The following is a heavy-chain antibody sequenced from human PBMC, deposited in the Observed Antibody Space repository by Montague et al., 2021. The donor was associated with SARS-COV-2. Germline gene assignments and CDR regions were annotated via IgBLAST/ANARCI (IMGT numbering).Heavy chain of an antibody. J-gene: IGHJ4*02. Sequence: CAISGDSVSSNSATWHWIRQSPSGGLEWLGRTYYRSRWSNDYAVSVRSRIIINPDTSTSQFSLQLSSVTPEDTAVYFCARERWAVGVSFDYWGQGTLVTVSS. CDR1: GDSVSSNSAT. V-gene: IGHV6-1*01. D-gene: IGHD1-26*01. CDR3: ARERWAVGVSFDY. CDR2: TYYRSRWSN.